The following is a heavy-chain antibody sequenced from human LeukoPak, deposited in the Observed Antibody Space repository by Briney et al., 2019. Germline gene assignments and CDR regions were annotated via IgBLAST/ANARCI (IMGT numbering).Heavy chain of an antibody. CDR3: AGGQPIAAAGMGLAPYDWFDP. D-gene: IGHD6-13*01. CDR2: IYYSGST. J-gene: IGHJ5*02. CDR1: GGSISSSSYY. Sequence: SETLSLTCTVSGGSISSSSYYWGWIRQPPGKGLEWIGSIYYSGSTYYNPSLKSRVTISVDTSKNQFSLKLSSVTAADTAVYYCAGGQPIAAAGMGLAPYDWFDPWGQGTLITVSS. V-gene: IGHV4-39*01.